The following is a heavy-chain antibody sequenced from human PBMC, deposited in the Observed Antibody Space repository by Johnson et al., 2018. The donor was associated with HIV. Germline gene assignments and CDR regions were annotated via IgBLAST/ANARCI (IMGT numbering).Heavy chain of an antibody. CDR1: GFTFDDYA. D-gene: IGHD1-26*01. CDR3: ARVGATAAFDI. Sequence: VHLVESGGGLVQPGGSLRLSCAASGFTFDDYAMHWVRQAPGKGLEWVSGISWNSGSIGYADSVKGRFTISRDNAKNSLYLQMNSLRAEDTAVYYCARVGATAAFDIWGQGTMVTVSS. J-gene: IGHJ3*02. CDR2: ISWNSGSI. V-gene: IGHV3-9*01.